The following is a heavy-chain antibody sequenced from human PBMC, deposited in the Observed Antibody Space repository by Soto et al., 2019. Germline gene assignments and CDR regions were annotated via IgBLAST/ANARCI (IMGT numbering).Heavy chain of an antibody. CDR2: INGDASST. CDR1: GFSIRDYW. J-gene: IGHJ6*02. Sequence: GGSLRLSCEASGFSIRDYWMHWVRQAPGEGLVWVSCINGDASSTTYADSVKGRFTISRDDAKNTVYLQMTSLRAEDTAVYFCARDRSYAMEVWGQGTRVTVS. V-gene: IGHV3-74*01. CDR3: ARDRSYAMEV.